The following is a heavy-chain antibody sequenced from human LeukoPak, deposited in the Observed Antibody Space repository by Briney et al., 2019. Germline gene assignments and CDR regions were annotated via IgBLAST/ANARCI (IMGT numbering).Heavy chain of an antibody. CDR3: ARFRGQELVRDF. Sequence: PGESLRPACPPYGFTFSSYGMSWVRQAPGNRLEWVSYISGSSYTIYYTNSVKGRFTISRDNAKNSLYLQMNSVRDEDTAVYYCARFRGQELVRDFWGGGTGVSVFS. V-gene: IGHV3-48*02. CDR1: GFTFSSYG. D-gene: IGHD6-13*01. CDR2: ISGSSYTI. J-gene: IGHJ4*02.